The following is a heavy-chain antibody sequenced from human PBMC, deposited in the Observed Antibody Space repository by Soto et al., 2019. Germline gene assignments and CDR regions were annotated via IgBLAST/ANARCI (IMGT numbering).Heavy chain of an antibody. J-gene: IGHJ4*02. CDR1: GERFTTYG. D-gene: IGHD3-22*01. V-gene: IGHV1-18*04. CDR3: ARTYYYDSSGYYYVG. CDR2: ISTYNTNT. Sequence: QVQLVQSGAEVKNPGASVTVSCKASGERFTTYGISWVRQAPGQRLEWMGWISTYNTNTNYAPKFQGRLLLTTDTSTTTAHMELRSLRPDDTAVYYCARTYYYDSSGYYYVGWGQGTLVTVSS.